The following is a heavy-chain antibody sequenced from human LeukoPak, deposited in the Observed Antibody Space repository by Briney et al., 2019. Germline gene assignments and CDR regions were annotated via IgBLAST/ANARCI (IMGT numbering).Heavy chain of an antibody. CDR1: GFSFSSYW. CDR2: IKQDGSEK. V-gene: IGHV3-7*01. Sequence: GGSLRLSCAASGFSFSSYWMTWVRQAPGKGLEWVANIKQDGSEKNYVDSVRGRFTISRDNAKNSLYLQMNSLRAEDTAVYYCARYHVDGSNSGKACWGQGTLVTVSS. D-gene: IGHD4-23*01. J-gene: IGHJ4*02. CDR3: ARYHVDGSNSGKAC.